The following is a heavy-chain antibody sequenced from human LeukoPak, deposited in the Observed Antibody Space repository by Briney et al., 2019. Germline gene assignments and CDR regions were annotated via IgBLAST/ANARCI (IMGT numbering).Heavy chain of an antibody. Sequence: PGGSLRLSCAASGFTFSSYAMSWVRQAPGKGLEWDSAISGSGGSTYYADSVKGRFTISRDNSKNTLYLQMNSLRAEDTAVYYCAKDRPRMVRGPRGVYGMDVWGQGTTVTVSS. CDR3: AKDRPRMVRGPRGVYGMDV. J-gene: IGHJ6*02. D-gene: IGHD3-10*01. CDR2: ISGSGGST. V-gene: IGHV3-23*01. CDR1: GFTFSSYA.